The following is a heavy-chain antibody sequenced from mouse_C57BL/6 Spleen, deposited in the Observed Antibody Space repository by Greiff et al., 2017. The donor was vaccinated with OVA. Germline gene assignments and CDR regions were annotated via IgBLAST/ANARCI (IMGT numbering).Heavy chain of an antibody. V-gene: IGHV1-53*01. Sequence: QVQLQQPGTELVKPGASVKLSCKASGYTFTSYWMHWVKQRPGKGLEWIGNINPSNGGTNYNEKFKSKATLTVDKSSSTAYIQLSSLTSEDSAVYYGARSHYYGGYFDVWGTGTTVTVSS. J-gene: IGHJ1*03. CDR1: GYTFTSYW. CDR3: ARSHYYGGYFDV. D-gene: IGHD1-2*01. CDR2: INPSNGGT.